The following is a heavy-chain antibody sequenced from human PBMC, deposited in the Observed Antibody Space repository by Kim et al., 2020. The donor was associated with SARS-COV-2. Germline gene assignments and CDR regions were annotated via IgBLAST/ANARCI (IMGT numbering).Heavy chain of an antibody. J-gene: IGHJ6*02. Sequence: AASVKGRFSISREESKNTLYLQMNSLRVEDTAVYYCVRLVWTTAVGCDLDVWGQGTTVTVSS. CDR3: VRLVWTTAVGCDLDV. D-gene: IGHD5-12*01. V-gene: IGHV3-72*01.